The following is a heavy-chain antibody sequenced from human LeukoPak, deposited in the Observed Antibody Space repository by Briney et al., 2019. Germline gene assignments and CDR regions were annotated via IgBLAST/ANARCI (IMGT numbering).Heavy chain of an antibody. V-gene: IGHV1-18*01. CDR1: GYTFTGYG. CDR3: ARDNDSRDPPHFDY. D-gene: IGHD3-16*01. CDR2: ISAYNGNT. J-gene: IGHJ4*02. Sequence: ASVKVSCKASGYTFTGYGISWVRQAPGQGLEWMGWISAYNGNTNYAQKLQGRVTMTTDTSTSTAYMELRSLRSDDTAVYYCARDNDSRDPPHFDYWGQGTLVTVSS.